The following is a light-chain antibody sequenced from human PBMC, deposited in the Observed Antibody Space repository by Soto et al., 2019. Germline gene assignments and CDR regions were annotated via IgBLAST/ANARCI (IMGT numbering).Light chain of an antibody. J-gene: IGLJ1*01. CDR2: EVN. Sequence: QSALTQPASVSGSPGQSVTISCTGTSSDVGAYNYISWYQHHPGKTPKLMISEVNKRPSGPSIRFSGSKSGNTASLSISGLQAEDEAYYYCSLYTKRATQVFGCGTKLTVL. V-gene: IGLV2-14*01. CDR1: SSDVGAYNY. CDR3: SLYTKRATQV.